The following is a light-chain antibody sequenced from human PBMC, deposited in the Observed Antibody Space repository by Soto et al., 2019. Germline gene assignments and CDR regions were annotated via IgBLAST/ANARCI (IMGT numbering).Light chain of an antibody. J-gene: IGKJ5*01. Sequence: EIVLTHSPGTLSLSPWERATLSCRASQSVSSNFLAWYQEKPGQAPRLLIYGASSRATGIPDRFSGGGSGTDFTLTISRLEPEDFAVYYCQHYGSSPPITFGQGTRLEIK. CDR2: GAS. CDR1: QSVSSNF. V-gene: IGKV3-20*01. CDR3: QHYGSSPPIT.